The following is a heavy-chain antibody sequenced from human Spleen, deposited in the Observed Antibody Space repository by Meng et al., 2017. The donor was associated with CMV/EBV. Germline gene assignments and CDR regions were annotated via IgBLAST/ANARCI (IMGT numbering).Heavy chain of an antibody. CDR3: ARRGVVRDSYGMDV. CDR2: INHSGST. J-gene: IGHJ6*02. V-gene: IGHV4-34*01. CDR1: GFTFSTYW. Sequence: ESLKISCAASGFTFSTYWMSWIRQPPGKGLEWIGEINHSGSTNYNPSLKSRVTISVDTSKNQFSLKLSSVTAADTAVYDCARRGVVRDSYGMDVWGQGTTVTVSS. D-gene: IGHD3-10*01.